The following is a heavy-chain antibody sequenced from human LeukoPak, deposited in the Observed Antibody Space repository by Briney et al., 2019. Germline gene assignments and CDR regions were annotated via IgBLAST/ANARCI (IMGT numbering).Heavy chain of an antibody. J-gene: IGHJ4*02. CDR3: ARGPRGQRFDY. Sequence: ASVKVSCKSSVYTFNTYYIHWVRQAPGQGLEWMGLINPGGGDTTYAQNLQGRVTMTRDTSTSTVYTELSNLISEDTAVYYCARGPRGQRFDYWGQGTLVTVSS. CDR2: INPGGGDT. D-gene: IGHD1-1*01. V-gene: IGHV1-46*02. CDR1: VYTFNTYY.